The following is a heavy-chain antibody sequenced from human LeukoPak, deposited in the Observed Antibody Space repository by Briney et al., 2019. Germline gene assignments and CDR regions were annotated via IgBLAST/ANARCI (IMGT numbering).Heavy chain of an antibody. Sequence: PSETPSLTCTVSGGSISSYYWSWIRQPPGKGLEWIGYIYYSGSTNYNPSLKSRVTISVDTSKNQFSLKLSSVTAADTAVYYCARHDVEMATTIDYWGQGTLVTVSS. D-gene: IGHD5-24*01. V-gene: IGHV4-59*08. CDR2: IYYSGST. CDR1: GGSISSYY. CDR3: ARHDVEMATTIDY. J-gene: IGHJ4*02.